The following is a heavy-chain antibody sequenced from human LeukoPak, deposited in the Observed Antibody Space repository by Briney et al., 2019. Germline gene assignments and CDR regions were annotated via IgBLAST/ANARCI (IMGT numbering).Heavy chain of an antibody. CDR1: GFTFSDHY. J-gene: IGHJ4*02. CDR2: ISSSSGYA. D-gene: IGHD5-12*01. Sequence: PGGSLRLSCAASGFTFSDHYMAWIRQAPGKGLEWVSFISSSSGYANYADSVKGRFTISRDNAKNSLYLQTNSLRAEDTAVYYCARDQSIYGYEIFDYWGQGILVTVSS. V-gene: IGHV3-11*05. CDR3: ARDQSIYGYEIFDY.